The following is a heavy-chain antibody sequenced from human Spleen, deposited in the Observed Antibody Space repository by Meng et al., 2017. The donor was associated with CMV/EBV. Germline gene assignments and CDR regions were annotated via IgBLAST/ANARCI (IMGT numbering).Heavy chain of an antibody. V-gene: IGHV4-34*01. Sequence: TLSLTGAVYGGSFSAYYWNWIRQPPGKGLEWIGEIAHSGSTNYNPSLKSRVSISVDTSKNQFSLKLSSVTAADTAVYYCATIDLGDYWGQGTLVTVSS. CDR1: GGSFSAYY. CDR2: IAHSGST. CDR3: ATIDLGDY. J-gene: IGHJ4*02. D-gene: IGHD7-27*01.